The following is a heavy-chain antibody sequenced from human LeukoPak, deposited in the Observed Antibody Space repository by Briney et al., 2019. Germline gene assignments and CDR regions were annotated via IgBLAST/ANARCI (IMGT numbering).Heavy chain of an antibody. CDR1: GGSFSGSY. J-gene: IGHJ4*02. Sequence: PSETLSLTCAVYGGSFSGSYWSWVRQPPGKGLEWIGEINHSGSTNYNPSLKSRVTISVDTSKNQFSLKLSSVTAADTAVYYCARDLVYYDFWIGYYPKYYFDYWGQGTLVTVSS. CDR2: INHSGST. D-gene: IGHD3-3*01. V-gene: IGHV4-34*01. CDR3: ARDLVYYDFWIGYYPKYYFDY.